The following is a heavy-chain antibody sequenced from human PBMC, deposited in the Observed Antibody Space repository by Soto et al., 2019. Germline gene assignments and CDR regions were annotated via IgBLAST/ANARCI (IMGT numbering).Heavy chain of an antibody. CDR1: GFTFSSYE. Sequence: LRLSCAASGFTFSSYEMNWVRQAPGKGLEWVSYISGGGTIIYYADSVKGRFTISRDNAKNSLYLQMNSLRGEDTAVYYCARDFITSSGHFDYWGQGTLVTVSS. CDR3: ARDFITSSGHFDY. V-gene: IGHV3-48*03. CDR2: ISGGGTII. D-gene: IGHD6-6*01. J-gene: IGHJ4*02.